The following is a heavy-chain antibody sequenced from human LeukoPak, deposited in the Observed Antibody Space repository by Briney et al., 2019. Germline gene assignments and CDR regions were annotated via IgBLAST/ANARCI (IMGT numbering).Heavy chain of an antibody. CDR2: ITAIFRTT. Sequence: GASVKVSCKTSGGTFNSYAISWVRQAPGQGLEWMGGITAIFRTTNYAQKFQGRVTITADESMSTIYMELSGLRSEDTAVYYCARDQEAFDYWGQGTLVTVSS. CDR3: ARDQEAFDY. J-gene: IGHJ4*02. V-gene: IGHV1-69*13. CDR1: GGTFNSYA.